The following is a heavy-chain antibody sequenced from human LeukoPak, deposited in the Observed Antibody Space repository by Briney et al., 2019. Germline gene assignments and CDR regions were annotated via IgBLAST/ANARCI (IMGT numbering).Heavy chain of an antibody. V-gene: IGHV3-30*07. J-gene: IGHJ6*02. CDR2: ISYDGSNK. CDR1: GFTFSSYA. CDR3: AKDVRRGYYSYYYYYGMDV. D-gene: IGHD3-3*01. Sequence: GRSLRLSCAASGFTFSSYAMHWVRQAPGKGLEWVAVISYDGSNKYYADSVKGRFTISRDNSKNTLYLQMNSLRAEDTAVYYCAKDVRRGYYSYYYYYGMDVWGQGTTVTVSS.